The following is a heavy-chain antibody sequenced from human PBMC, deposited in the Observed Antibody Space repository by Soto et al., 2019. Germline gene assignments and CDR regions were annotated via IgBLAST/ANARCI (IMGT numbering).Heavy chain of an antibody. CDR1: GGTFSSYT. CDR3: ARDRDGFYYDSSGYDY. J-gene: IGHJ4*02. D-gene: IGHD3-22*01. Sequence: QVQLVQSGAEVKKPGSSVKVSCKASGGTFSSYTISWVRQAPGQGLEWMGRIIPILGIANYAQKFQGRVTITXXKXTNXAYMELSSLRSEDTAVYYCARDRDGFYYDSSGYDYWGQGTLVTVSS. CDR2: IIPILGIA. V-gene: IGHV1-69*08.